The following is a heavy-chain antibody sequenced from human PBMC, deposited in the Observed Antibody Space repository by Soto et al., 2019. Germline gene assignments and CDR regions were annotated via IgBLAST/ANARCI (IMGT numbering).Heavy chain of an antibody. CDR1: GGSFRRYA. Sequence: QVLLVQSGAEVKKPGSSVKVSCKVSGGSFRRYAISWLRQAPGQGLEWMGGIIPILGSPNYAQKFQDRVTIIADEATSTTYMELSSLRSEDAAVYYCASLERVDAFDIWGQGTMVTVSS. J-gene: IGHJ3*02. D-gene: IGHD1-1*01. CDR2: IIPILGSP. V-gene: IGHV1-69*01. CDR3: ASLERVDAFDI.